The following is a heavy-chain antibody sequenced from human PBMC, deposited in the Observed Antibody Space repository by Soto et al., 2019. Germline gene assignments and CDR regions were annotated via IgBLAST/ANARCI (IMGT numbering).Heavy chain of an antibody. J-gene: IGHJ6*02. CDR2: IKSDRIST. D-gene: IGHD3-16*01. CDR3: AREGGDYYYYHGLDV. CDR1: GFSFSTYW. Sequence: PGGSLSLSCAASGFSFSTYWMHWVRQVPGKGLVWVARIKSDRISTSYPDSVKGRFTISRDNANNALYLQMNSLRADDTAVYFCAREGGDYYYYHGLDVWGQGITVTVSS. V-gene: IGHV3-74*01.